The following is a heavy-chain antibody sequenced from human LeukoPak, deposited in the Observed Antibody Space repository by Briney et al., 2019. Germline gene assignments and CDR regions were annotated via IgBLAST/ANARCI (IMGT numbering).Heavy chain of an antibody. V-gene: IGHV3-23*01. Sequence: GGSLRLSCAASGFTFSSYAMSWVRQAPGKGLEWVSAISGGGGSTYYADSVKGRFTISRDNAKNTLYLQMNSLRAEDTAVYYCASRGVVTGAFDIWGQGTMVTVSS. D-gene: IGHD2-15*01. CDR2: ISGGGGST. J-gene: IGHJ3*02. CDR3: ASRGVVTGAFDI. CDR1: GFTFSSYA.